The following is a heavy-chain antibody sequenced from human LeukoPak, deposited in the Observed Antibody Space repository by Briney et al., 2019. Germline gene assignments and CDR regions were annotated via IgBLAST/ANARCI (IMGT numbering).Heavy chain of an antibody. CDR1: GFTFTSYR. J-gene: IGHJ4*02. D-gene: IGHD6-13*01. V-gene: IGHV3-30*18. CDR2: PSYDGSDK. Sequence: AGGALSLSCAASGFTFTSYRMHWLGQAPGNGLEWVAVPSYDGSDKPYADSVKSRFTISRDNSKNTLYLQMNGLRAEDTAVYYCAKDLVGSSWSHGFDYWGQGTLVTVSS. CDR3: AKDLVGSSWSHGFDY.